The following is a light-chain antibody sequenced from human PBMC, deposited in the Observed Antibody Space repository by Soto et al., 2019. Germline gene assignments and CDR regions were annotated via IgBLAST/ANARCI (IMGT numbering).Light chain of an antibody. CDR3: QVWHSRSDHYV. CDR2: DDS. Sequence: SYVLTQPPSVSVAPGQTASITCGGSDIGSKSVHWYQQRPGQAPVVVVYDDSDRPSGIPERFSGSNSGNTATLTITRVEAGDEADYYCQVWHSRSDHYVFGPGTKLTVL. J-gene: IGLJ1*01. CDR1: DIGSKS. V-gene: IGLV3-21*02.